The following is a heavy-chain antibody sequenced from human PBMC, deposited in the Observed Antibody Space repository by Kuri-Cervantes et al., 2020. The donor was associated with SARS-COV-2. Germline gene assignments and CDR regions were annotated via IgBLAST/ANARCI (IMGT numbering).Heavy chain of an antibody. CDR2: IKRDGTEN. CDR1: GFTFSSYE. CDR3: VRDRREMEVVEHSWDY. V-gene: IGHV3-7*01. D-gene: IGHD3-22*01. Sequence: GESLKISCAASGFTFSSYEMSWGRQAPGKGLEGVASIKRDGTENYYVESGKGRFSISRASAGNSLYLHIHSLRAADADVYFCVRDRREMEVVEHSWDYWGQGTLVTVSS. J-gene: IGHJ4*02.